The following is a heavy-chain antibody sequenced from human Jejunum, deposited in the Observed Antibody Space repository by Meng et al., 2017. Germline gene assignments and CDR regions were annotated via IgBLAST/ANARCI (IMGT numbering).Heavy chain of an antibody. CDR3: AREWSGSYRHFDY. CDR1: GGSNRTSYW. D-gene: IGHD1-26*01. V-gene: IGHV4-4*02. CDR2: IHHSGST. J-gene: IGHJ4*02. Sequence: HALPQESDPVLLTPSVTLSPALAGSGGSNRTSYWWSWVRQPPGKGLEWIGEIHHSGSTNYNPSLKSRVTISVDKSKNQFSLKLNSVTAADTAVYYCAREWSGSYRHFDYWGQGTLVTVSS.